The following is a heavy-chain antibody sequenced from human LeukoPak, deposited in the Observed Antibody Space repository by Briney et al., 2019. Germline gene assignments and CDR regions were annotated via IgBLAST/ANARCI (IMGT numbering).Heavy chain of an antibody. J-gene: IGHJ1*01. CDR2: IKTDGSEK. D-gene: IGHD3-22*01. CDR3: ATYSSLNRREFQF. Sequence: GGSLRLSCAASGFTFSNYAMNWVRQAPGKGLQWVANIKTDGSEKYYVDSVKGRFTISRDNAKNSLYLQMNSLRAEDTAVYYCATYSSLNRREFQFWGQGTLLTVSS. CDR1: GFTFSNYA. V-gene: IGHV3-7*01.